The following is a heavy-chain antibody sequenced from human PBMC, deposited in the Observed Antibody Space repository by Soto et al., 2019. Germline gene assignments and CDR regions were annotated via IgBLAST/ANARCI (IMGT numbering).Heavy chain of an antibody. D-gene: IGHD5-12*01. CDR2: ISGSGGST. Sequence: GGSLRHSCAASGFTFSSYAMSWVRQAPGKGLEWVSAISGSGGSTYYADSVKGRFTISRDNSQNTLYLQMNSLRAEDTAVYYCARDHHRYSGYDYVDYWGQGTLVTVSS. CDR1: GFTFSSYA. V-gene: IGHV3-23*01. CDR3: ARDHHRYSGYDYVDY. J-gene: IGHJ4*02.